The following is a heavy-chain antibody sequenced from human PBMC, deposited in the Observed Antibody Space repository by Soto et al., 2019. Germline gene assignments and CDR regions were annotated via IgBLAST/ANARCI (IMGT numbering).Heavy chain of an antibody. V-gene: IGHV4-31*03. CDR3: ARDKRGILGY. CDR1: GGSISSGGYY. J-gene: IGHJ4*02. CDR2: IYYSGST. D-gene: IGHD2-15*01. Sequence: QVQLQESGPGLVKPSQTLSLTCTVSGGSISSGGYYWSWIRQHPGKGLEWTAYIYYSGSTYYNPSLKSRVTISVDTSKNQFPLKLSSVTAADTALYYCARDKRGILGYWGQGTLVTVSS.